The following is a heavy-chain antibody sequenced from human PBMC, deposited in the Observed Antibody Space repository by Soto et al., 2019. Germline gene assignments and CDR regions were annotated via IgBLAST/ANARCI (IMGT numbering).Heavy chain of an antibody. V-gene: IGHV6-1*01. CDR2: TYYRSKWYN. D-gene: IGHD6-6*01. CDR1: GDRVSSNSAA. J-gene: IGHJ6*01. Sequence: TLSLTCAISGDRVSSNSAACNWIRQSPSRGLEWLGRTYYRSKWYNDYAVSVKSRITINPDTSKNQFSLQLNSVTPEDTAVYYCARDNSSSSLRGAGGDYYGIDVSRQRTSVILSS. CDR3: ARDNSSSSLRGAGGDYYGIDV.